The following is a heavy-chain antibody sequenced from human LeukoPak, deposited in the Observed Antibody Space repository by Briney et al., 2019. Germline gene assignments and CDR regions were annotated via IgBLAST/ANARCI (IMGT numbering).Heavy chain of an antibody. CDR1: GFTFSSDW. CDR2: INPDGSEK. D-gene: IGHD6-19*01. V-gene: IGHV3-7*03. Sequence: GGSLRLSCAVSGFTFSSDWMIWVRQAPGKGLEWVANINPDGSEKNYVDSVRGRFTISRDNAKNSLDLKMNRLRAEDTALYYCAKDTHEAVAYFAYWGQGTLVTVSS. CDR3: AKDTHEAVAYFAY. J-gene: IGHJ4*02.